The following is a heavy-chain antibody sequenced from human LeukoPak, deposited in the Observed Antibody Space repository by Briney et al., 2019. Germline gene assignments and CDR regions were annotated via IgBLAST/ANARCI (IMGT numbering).Heavy chain of an antibody. Sequence: SETLSLTCTVSGGSISSGGYYWSWIRQPPGKGLEWIGEINHSGSTNYNPSLKSRVTISVDTSKNQFSLKLSSVTAADTAVYYCAGRSTRYCSSTRCYGRTFDYWGQGTLVTVSS. CDR2: INHSGST. V-gene: IGHV4-39*07. D-gene: IGHD2-2*01. CDR1: GGSISSGGYY. CDR3: AGRSTRYCSSTRCYGRTFDY. J-gene: IGHJ4*02.